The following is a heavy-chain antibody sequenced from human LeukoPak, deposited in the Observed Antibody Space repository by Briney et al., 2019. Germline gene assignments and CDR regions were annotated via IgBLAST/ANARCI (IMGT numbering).Heavy chain of an antibody. CDR1: GGSISSYY. J-gene: IGHJ4*02. D-gene: IGHD6-19*01. V-gene: IGHV4-59*01. CDR2: IYYSGRT. Sequence: SETLSLTCTVSGGSISSYYWSWIRQPPGKGREGIGDIYYSGRTNYNHSLTSRVTITVDTSKNQFSLKLSSVTAADTAVYYCARDHPSGIAVAAFDYCGQGTLVTVSS. CDR3: ARDHPSGIAVAAFDY.